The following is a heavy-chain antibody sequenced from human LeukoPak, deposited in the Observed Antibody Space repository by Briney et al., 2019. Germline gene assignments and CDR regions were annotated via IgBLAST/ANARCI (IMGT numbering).Heavy chain of an antibody. J-gene: IGHJ4*02. CDR2: ISGSGGST. Sequence: GGSLRLSCAASGFTFSSYAMSWVRQAPGKGLEWVSAISGSGGSTYYADSVKGRFTISGDSSKNTLYLQMDSLRAEDTAVYYCAKAHNYCSGGSCYGGLDYWGQGTLVTVSS. V-gene: IGHV3-23*01. CDR3: AKAHNYCSGGSCYGGLDY. CDR1: GFTFSSYA. D-gene: IGHD2-15*01.